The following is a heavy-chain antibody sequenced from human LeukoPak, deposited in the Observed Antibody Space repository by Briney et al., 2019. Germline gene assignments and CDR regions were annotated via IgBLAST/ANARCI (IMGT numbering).Heavy chain of an antibody. CDR3: ARFKRAGGWSYFDY. V-gene: IGHV4-59*01. Sequence: SETLSLTCTVSGASISSWYWSWIRQPPGKGLEWIGHIYNGGSTNYSPSLKSRVTISVDTSKNQFSLKLSSVTAADTAVYYCARFKRAGGWSYFDYWGQGTLVTVSS. CDR2: IYNGGST. CDR1: GASISSWY. J-gene: IGHJ4*02. D-gene: IGHD6-19*01.